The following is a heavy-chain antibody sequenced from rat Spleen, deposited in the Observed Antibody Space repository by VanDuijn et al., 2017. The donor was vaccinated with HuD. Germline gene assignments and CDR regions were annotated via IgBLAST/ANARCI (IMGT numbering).Heavy chain of an antibody. Sequence: EVQLVESGGGVVQPGRSLKLSCAASGFTFSNYGMAWVRQTPTKGLEWVAYISAGGDSTYCRDSVKGRFTISRDNAKSTLYLQMDSLRSEDTATYYCTRRHYGYTDYFDFWGQGVMVTVSP. CDR2: ISAGGDST. CDR3: TRRHYGYTDYFDF. CDR1: GFTFSNYG. V-gene: IGHV5-27*01. J-gene: IGHJ2*01. D-gene: IGHD1-9*01.